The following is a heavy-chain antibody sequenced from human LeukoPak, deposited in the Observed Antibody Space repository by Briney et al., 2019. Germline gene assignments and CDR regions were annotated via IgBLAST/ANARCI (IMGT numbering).Heavy chain of an antibody. CDR3: ARDRGGYSGFQPDY. CDR1: GFTFSIYS. D-gene: IGHD5-12*01. Sequence: GGSLRLSCAASGFTFSIYSMNWVRQAPGKGLEWVSSISSSSSYIYYADSVKGRFTISRDNAKNSLYLQMNSLRAEDTAVYYCARDRGGYSGFQPDYWGQGTLVTVSS. CDR2: ISSSSSYI. J-gene: IGHJ4*02. V-gene: IGHV3-21*01.